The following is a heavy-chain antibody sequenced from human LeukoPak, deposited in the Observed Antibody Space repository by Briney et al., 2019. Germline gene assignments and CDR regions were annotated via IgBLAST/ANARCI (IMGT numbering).Heavy chain of an antibody. J-gene: IGHJ6*03. Sequence: SETLSLTCTVSGGSISSYYWGWIRQPPGKGLEWIGSIYYSGSTYYNPSLKSRVTISVDTSKNQFSLKLSSVTAADTAVYYCAGRRYATYYYYMDVWGKGTTVTASS. CDR1: GGSISSYY. D-gene: IGHD3-9*01. CDR3: AGRRYATYYYYMDV. V-gene: IGHV4-39*01. CDR2: IYYSGST.